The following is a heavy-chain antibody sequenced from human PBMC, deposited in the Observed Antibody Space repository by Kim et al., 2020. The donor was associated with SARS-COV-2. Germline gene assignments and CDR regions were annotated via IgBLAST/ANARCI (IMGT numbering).Heavy chain of an antibody. CDR1: GFTFSSYS. CDR3: ARDTPPVPAAMFWYERGNPNYYYYGMDV. CDR2: ISSSSSYI. D-gene: IGHD2-2*01. Sequence: GGSLRLSCAASGFTFSSYSMNWVRQAPGKGLEWVSSISSSSSYIYYADSVKGRFTISRDNAKNSLYLQMNSLRAEDTAVYYCARDTPPVPAAMFWYERGNPNYYYYGMDVWGQGTTVTVSS. J-gene: IGHJ6*02. V-gene: IGHV3-21*01.